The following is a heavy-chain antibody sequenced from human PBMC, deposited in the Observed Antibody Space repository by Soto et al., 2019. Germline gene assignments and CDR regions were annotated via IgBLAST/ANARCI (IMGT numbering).Heavy chain of an antibody. CDR1: GGTFSSYA. J-gene: IGHJ6*02. CDR3: ARDPSYCSSTSCYTHYGMDV. D-gene: IGHD2-2*02. Sequence: SVKVSCKASGGTFSSYAISWVRQAPGQGLERMGGIIPIFGTANYAQKFQGRVTITADESTSTAYMELSSLRSEDTAVYYCARDPSYCSSTSCYTHYGMDVWGQGTTVTVSS. V-gene: IGHV1-69*13. CDR2: IIPIFGTA.